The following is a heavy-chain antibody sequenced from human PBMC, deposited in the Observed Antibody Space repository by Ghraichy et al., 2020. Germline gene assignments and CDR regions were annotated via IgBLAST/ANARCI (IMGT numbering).Heavy chain of an antibody. CDR3: AKDFGLGGYYYDSSGYDYAEYFQH. V-gene: IGHV3-23*01. D-gene: IGHD3-22*01. J-gene: IGHJ1*01. CDR1: GFTFSSYA. CDR2: ISGSGGST. Sequence: GGSLRLSCAASGFTFSSYAMSWVRQAPGKGLEWVSAISGSGGSTYYADSVKGRFTISRDNSKNTLYLQMNSLRAEDTAVYYCAKDFGLGGYYYDSSGYDYAEYFQHWGQGTLVTVSS.